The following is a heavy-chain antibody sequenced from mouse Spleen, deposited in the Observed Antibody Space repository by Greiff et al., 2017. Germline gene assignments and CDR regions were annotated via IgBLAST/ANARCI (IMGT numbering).Heavy chain of an antibody. V-gene: IGHV1-59*01. Sequence: QVQLQQPGAELVRPGTSVKLSCKASGYTFTSYWMHWVKQRPGQGLEWIGVIDPSDSYTNYNQKFKGKATLTVDTSSSTAYMQLSSLTSEDSAVYYCAIGNRNWDYWGQGTTLTVSS. CDR3: AIGNRNWDY. D-gene: IGHD2-1*01. CDR1: GYTFTSYW. CDR2: IDPSDSYT. J-gene: IGHJ2*01.